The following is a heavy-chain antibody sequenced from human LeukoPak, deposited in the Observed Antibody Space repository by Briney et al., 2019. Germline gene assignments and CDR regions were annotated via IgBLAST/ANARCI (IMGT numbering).Heavy chain of an antibody. V-gene: IGHV4-31*03. J-gene: IGHJ3*02. D-gene: IGHD3-10*01. CDR3: AKFGSDAFDI. Sequence: PSQTLSLTCSVSGGSISSGGYYWNWVRQLPEKGLEWLGYISHSGYIYYTPSLKSRLTISMDTSKNQFPLKLTSVTAADTAVYYCAKFGSDAFDIWGQGTMVTVSS. CDR1: GGSISSGGYY. CDR2: ISHSGYI.